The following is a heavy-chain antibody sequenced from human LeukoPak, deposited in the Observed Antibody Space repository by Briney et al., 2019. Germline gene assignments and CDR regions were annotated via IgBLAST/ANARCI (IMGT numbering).Heavy chain of an antibody. J-gene: IGHJ4*02. V-gene: IGHV3-30*18. CDR2: ISHDGSNK. CDR1: GYTFSSYG. CDR3: AKDRPPFTIFGVDFDY. Sequence: PGRSLRLSCAGSGYTFSSYGMHWVRQAPGKGLEWVAVISHDGSNKYYADSVKGRFTISRDNSKNTLYLQMNSLRAEDTAVYYCAKDRPPFTIFGVDFDYWGQGTLVTVSS. D-gene: IGHD3-3*01.